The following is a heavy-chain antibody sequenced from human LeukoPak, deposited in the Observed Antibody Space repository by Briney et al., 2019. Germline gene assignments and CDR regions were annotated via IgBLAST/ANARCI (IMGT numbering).Heavy chain of an antibody. CDR2: IKPSSGGT. CDR1: GYTFTGYY. V-gene: IGHV1-2*02. J-gene: IGHJ3*02. CDR3: ARVGTDFFDI. Sequence: GASVKVTCKASGYTFTGYYIHWVRQAPGQGLEWMGWIKPSSGGTNYAQNFQGRVTMTRDTSINTAYMELNSLRAEDTAVYYCARVGTDFFDIWGQGTMVTVSS. D-gene: IGHD3-3*01.